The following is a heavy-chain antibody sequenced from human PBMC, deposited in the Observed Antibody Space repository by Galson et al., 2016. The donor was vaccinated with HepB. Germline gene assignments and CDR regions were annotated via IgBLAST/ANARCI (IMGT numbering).Heavy chain of an antibody. V-gene: IGHV1-69*13. D-gene: IGHD1-26*01. Sequence: SVKVSCKASGGTFRNSAVNWVRQAPGQGPEWMGGIVPIVGTANYAQKFQGRVTIIADESTSTAYMEPSSLRIEDTAVYYCAREGRIVAAKRVYYGMDVWGQGTTVTVSS. CDR1: GGTFRNSA. J-gene: IGHJ6*02. CDR3: AREGRIVAAKRVYYGMDV. CDR2: IVPIVGTA.